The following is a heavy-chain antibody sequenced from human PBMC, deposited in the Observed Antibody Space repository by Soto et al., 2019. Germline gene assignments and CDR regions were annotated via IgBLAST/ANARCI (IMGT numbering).Heavy chain of an antibody. J-gene: IGHJ5*02. CDR3: AKDGGADGYFGNWLDP. V-gene: IGHV1-69*15. D-gene: IGHD5-12*01. CDR1: GGTFSNYA. CDR2: ISPIFGTT. Sequence: QVHLVQSGAEVKKPGSSVNVSCKASGGTFSNYAITWVRQAPGQGLAWVGRISPIFGTTNVAQKFQGRVTITADESTPTAYMELSGLRSDDTAVYYCAKDGGADGYFGNWLDPWGQGTLVTVSS.